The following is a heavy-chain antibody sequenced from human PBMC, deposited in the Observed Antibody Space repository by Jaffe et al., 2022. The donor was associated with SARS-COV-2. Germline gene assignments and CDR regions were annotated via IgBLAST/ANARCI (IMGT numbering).Heavy chain of an antibody. CDR1: GFTFSSYA. D-gene: IGHD1-26*01. Sequence: EVQLLESGGGLVQPGGSLRLSCAASGFTFSSYAMSWVRQTPGKGLEWVSGITSSGVSTYYADSVRGRFTISRDNSNNTLFLQMNSLRAEDTAVYFCAKVPSGSLLFDFWGQGTLVTVSS. J-gene: IGHJ4*02. CDR3: AKVPSGSLLFDF. CDR2: ITSSGVST. V-gene: IGHV3-23*01.